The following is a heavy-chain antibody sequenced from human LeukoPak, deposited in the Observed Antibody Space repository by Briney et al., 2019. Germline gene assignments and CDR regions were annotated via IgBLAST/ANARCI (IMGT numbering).Heavy chain of an antibody. J-gene: IGHJ5*02. CDR3: ARDVGYGDP. V-gene: IGHV1-3*04. Sequence: ASVKVSCKASGYTFTTYPMHWVRQAPGQRLEWMGWINTGNGNTKYSQNFQGRVTITRDTSASIAYMELSSLTSEDTAVYYCARDVGYGDPWGQETLVTVSS. D-gene: IGHD4-17*01. CDR2: INTGNGNT. CDR1: GYTFTTYP.